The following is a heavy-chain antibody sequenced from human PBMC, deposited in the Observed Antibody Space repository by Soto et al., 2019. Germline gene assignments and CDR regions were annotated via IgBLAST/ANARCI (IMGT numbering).Heavy chain of an antibody. V-gene: IGHV4-31*03. CDR3: ARAFSRVGMLYFDY. D-gene: IGHD2-15*01. CDR1: GGYLSSGGYY. CDR2: IYYRGST. Sequence: VQLQESGPGLVKPSQTLLLTCTVSGGYLSSGGYYWSWIRQHPGKVLEWIGYIYYRGSTYYNPSLKSRVTITVDTSKNQFSLKLSSVTAADTAVYYCARAFSRVGMLYFDYWGQGTLVTVSS. J-gene: IGHJ4*02.